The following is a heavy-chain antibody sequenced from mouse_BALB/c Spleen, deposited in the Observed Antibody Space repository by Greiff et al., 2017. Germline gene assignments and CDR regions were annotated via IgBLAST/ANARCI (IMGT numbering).Heavy chain of an antibody. CDR2: IWGDGST. Sequence: VQRVESGPGLVAPSQSLSITCTVSGFSLTGYGVNWVRQPPGKGLEWLGMIWGDGSTDYNSALKSRLSISKDNSKSQVFLKMNSLQTDDTARYYCARDPGYGSYAMDYWGQGTSVTVSS. V-gene: IGHV2-6-7*01. CDR3: ARDPGYGSYAMDY. D-gene: IGHD3-2*02. J-gene: IGHJ4*01. CDR1: GFSLTGYG.